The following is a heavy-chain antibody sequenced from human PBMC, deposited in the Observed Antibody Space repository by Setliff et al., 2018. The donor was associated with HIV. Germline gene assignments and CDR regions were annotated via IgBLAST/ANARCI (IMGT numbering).Heavy chain of an antibody. D-gene: IGHD1-20*01. CDR2: IYHTGST. CDR1: GGSISSGGYF. CDR3: ARAVYGGDSLGRYFQH. V-gene: IGHV4-31*03. Sequence: PSETLSLTCTVSGGSISSGGYFWSWIRQHPGKGLEWIGYIYHTGSTYYNPSLQSRATISIDTFKNQFSLTLRSVAAADTAVYYCARAVYGGDSLGRYFQHWGQGTLVTVSS. J-gene: IGHJ1*01.